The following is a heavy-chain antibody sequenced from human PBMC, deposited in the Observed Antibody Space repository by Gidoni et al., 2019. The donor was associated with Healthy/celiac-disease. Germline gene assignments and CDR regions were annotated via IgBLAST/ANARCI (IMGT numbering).Heavy chain of an antibody. J-gene: IGHJ6*03. V-gene: IGHV1-46*01. CDR1: GYTFTSYY. CDR3: ARDNHAGSGSNDYYYYYMDV. CDR2: INPSGGST. D-gene: IGHD3-10*01. Sequence: QVQLVQSGAEVKKPGASVKVSCKASGYTFTSYYMHWVRQAPGQGLAWMGIINPSGGSTSDAQKFQGRVTMTRDTSTSTVYMELSSLRSEDTAVYYCARDNHAGSGSNDYYYYYMDVWGKGTTVTVSS.